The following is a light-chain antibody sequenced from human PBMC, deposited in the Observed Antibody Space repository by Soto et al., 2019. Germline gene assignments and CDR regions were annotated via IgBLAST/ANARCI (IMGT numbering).Light chain of an antibody. V-gene: IGLV2-14*01. Sequence: ALAQPASVSGSPGQSITISCTGTSSDVGGYNYVSWYQQHPGKAPKLMIYEVSNRPSGVSNRFSGSKSGNTASLTISGLQAEDEADYYCSSYTSSSALVFGTGTKVTVL. J-gene: IGLJ1*01. CDR2: EVS. CDR1: SSDVGGYNY. CDR3: SSYTSSSALV.